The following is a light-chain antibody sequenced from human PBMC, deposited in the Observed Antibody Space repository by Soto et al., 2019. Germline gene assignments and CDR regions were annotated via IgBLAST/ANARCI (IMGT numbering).Light chain of an antibody. Sequence: EVVLTQSPATLSLSPGERATLSCRASQSVSSYLAWYQQKPGQAPRLLIYDATNRATGTPARFSASGSGTDFTLTISGLQSEDFAIYYCQHYKTWPLAFGGGTRWIS. J-gene: IGKJ4*01. V-gene: IGKV3-11*01. CDR1: QSVSSY. CDR2: DAT. CDR3: QHYKTWPLA.